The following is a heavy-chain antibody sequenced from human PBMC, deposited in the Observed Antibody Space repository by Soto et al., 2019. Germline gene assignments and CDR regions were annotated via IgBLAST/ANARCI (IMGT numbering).Heavy chain of an antibody. CDR1: GFTFSSYA. CDR2: ISYDGSNK. CDR3: ARVPEYDILTGYLNYYYGMDV. V-gene: IGHV3-30-3*01. Sequence: PGGSLRLSCAASGFTFSSYAMHWVRQAPGKGLEWVAVISYDGSNKYYADSVKGRFTISRDNSKNTLYLQMNSLRAEDTAVYYCARVPEYDILTGYLNYYYGMDVWGQGTTVTVSS. J-gene: IGHJ6*02. D-gene: IGHD3-9*01.